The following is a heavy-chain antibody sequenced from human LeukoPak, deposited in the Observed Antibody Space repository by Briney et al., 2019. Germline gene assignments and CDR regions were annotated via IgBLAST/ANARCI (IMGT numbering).Heavy chain of an antibody. CDR3: ARGSFNYDFWSGMGRFDP. D-gene: IGHD3-3*01. CDR1: GYTFTSYG. V-gene: IGHV1-18*01. J-gene: IGHJ5*02. Sequence: ASXKVSCKASGYTFTSYGISWIRQAPGQGLEWMGWISAYNGNTNYAQKLQGRVTMTTDTSTSTAYMELRSLRSDDTAVYYCARGSFNYDFWSGMGRFDPWGQGTLVTVSS. CDR2: ISAYNGNT.